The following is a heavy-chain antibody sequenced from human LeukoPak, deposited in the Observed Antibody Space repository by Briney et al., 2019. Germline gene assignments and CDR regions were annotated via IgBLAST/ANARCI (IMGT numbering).Heavy chain of an antibody. J-gene: IGHJ4*02. D-gene: IGHD3-16*02. CDR2: MNPNSGNT. V-gene: IGHV1-8*01. Sequence: ASVKVSCKASGYTFTSYDINWVRQATGQGLEWMGWMNPNSGNTGYAQKFQGRVTMTRNTSISTAYMELSSLRSEDTAVYYCARGRFMIKFGGVIALGYWGQGTLVTVSS. CDR1: GYTFTSYD. CDR3: ARGRFMIKFGGVIALGY.